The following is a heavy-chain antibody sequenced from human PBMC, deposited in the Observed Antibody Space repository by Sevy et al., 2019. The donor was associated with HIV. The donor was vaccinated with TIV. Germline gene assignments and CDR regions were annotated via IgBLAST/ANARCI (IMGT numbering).Heavy chain of an antibody. CDR3: AKEGYYDSSGPFDY. D-gene: IGHD3-22*01. Sequence: GGSLRLSCAASGFTFSSYGMHWVRQAPGKGLEWVAVISYDGSNKYYADSVKGRFTISRDNSKNTLYLQMNSLRAEDTAVYYCAKEGYYDSSGPFDYWGQGTLVTVSS. V-gene: IGHV3-30*18. J-gene: IGHJ4*02. CDR2: ISYDGSNK. CDR1: GFTFSSYG.